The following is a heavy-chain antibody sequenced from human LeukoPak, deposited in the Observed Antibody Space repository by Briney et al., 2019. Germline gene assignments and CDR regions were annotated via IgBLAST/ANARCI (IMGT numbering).Heavy chain of an antibody. CDR2: IRYDGSNK. V-gene: IGHV3-30*02. CDR3: AKDRYSSSWYYFDY. D-gene: IGHD6-13*01. Sequence: LGGSLRLSCAASGFTFSSYGMHWVRQAPGKGLEWVAFIRYDGSNKYYADSVKGRFTISRDNSKNTLYLQMNSLRAEDTAVYYCAKDRYSSSWYYFDYWGQGTLVTVSS. J-gene: IGHJ4*02. CDR1: GFTFSSYG.